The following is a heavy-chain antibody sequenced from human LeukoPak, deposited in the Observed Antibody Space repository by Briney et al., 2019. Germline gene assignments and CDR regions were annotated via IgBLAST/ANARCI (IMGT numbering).Heavy chain of an antibody. D-gene: IGHD3-3*01. CDR2: INPSGGST. CDR3: ARDREGFTYYDFWAGPYNANWFDP. J-gene: IGHJ5*02. V-gene: IGHV1-46*01. CDR1: GYTFTSYY. Sequence: ASVNVSCKASGYTFTSYYMHWVRQAPGQGLVWMGIINPSGGSTSYAQKFQGRVTMTRDTSTSTVYMELSSLRSEDTAVYYCARDREGFTYYDFWAGPYNANWFDPWGQGTLVTVSS.